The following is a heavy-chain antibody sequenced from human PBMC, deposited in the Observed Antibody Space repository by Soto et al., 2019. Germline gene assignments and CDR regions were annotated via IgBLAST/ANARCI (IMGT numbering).Heavy chain of an antibody. D-gene: IGHD2-15*01. Sequence: QITLKESAPTLVKPTQTLTLTCTFSCFSLNSRGMAVSWIRQPPGKALEWLALIYWDDDKRYSPSLKSRITTTKDTSNNQVVLTMTNMDPVDTATYFCAHQNVESPTREWFDPWGPGTQVTVSS. CDR2: IYWDDDK. CDR1: CFSLNSRGMA. CDR3: AHQNVESPTREWFDP. V-gene: IGHV2-5*02. J-gene: IGHJ5*02.